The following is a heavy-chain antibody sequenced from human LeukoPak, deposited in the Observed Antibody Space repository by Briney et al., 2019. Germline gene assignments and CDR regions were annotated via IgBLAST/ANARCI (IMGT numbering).Heavy chain of an antibody. CDR2: IDTSGNT. D-gene: IGHD6-13*01. CDR1: GGSISSYY. CDR3: ARVSSSWYQDWYFDR. V-gene: IGHV4-4*07. J-gene: IGHJ2*01. Sequence: SETLSLTCTVSGGSISSYYWSWIRQPAGKGLEWIGRIDTSGNTNYKPSLKSRVTMSVDTSKNQFSLKLSSVTAADTAVYYCARVSSSWYQDWYFDRWGRGTLVTVSS.